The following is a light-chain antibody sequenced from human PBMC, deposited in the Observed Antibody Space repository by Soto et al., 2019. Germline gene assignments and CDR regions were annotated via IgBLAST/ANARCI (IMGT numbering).Light chain of an antibody. J-gene: IGKJ3*01. V-gene: IGKV3-20*01. Sequence: EIVMTQSPATLSLSPGERATLSCRASQSVSSSYLAWYQQKPGQAPRLLIYGASSRATGIPDRFSGSGSGTDFTLTISRLEPEDFAVYYCQQYGSSHQAFGPGTKVDI. CDR2: GAS. CDR3: QQYGSSHQA. CDR1: QSVSSSY.